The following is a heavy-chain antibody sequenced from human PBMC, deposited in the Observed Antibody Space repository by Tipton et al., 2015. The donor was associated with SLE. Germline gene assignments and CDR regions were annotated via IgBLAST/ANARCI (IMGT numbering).Heavy chain of an antibody. CDR2: IYYSGST. CDR1: GGSISSYY. D-gene: IGHD2-21*01. Sequence: TLSLTCTVSGGSISSYYWSWIRQPPGKGLEWIGYIYYSGSTNYNPSLKSRVTISVDTSKDQFSLKLSSVTAADTAVYYCARAVRCSSGGDCYSAYWYFDLWGRGTLVTVSS. CDR3: ARAVRCSSGGDCYSAYWYFDL. V-gene: IGHV4-59*01. J-gene: IGHJ2*01.